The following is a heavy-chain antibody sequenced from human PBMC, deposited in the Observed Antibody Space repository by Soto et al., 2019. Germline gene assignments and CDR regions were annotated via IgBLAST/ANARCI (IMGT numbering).Heavy chain of an antibody. J-gene: IGHJ5*02. CDR2: IYPGDSDT. V-gene: IGHV5-51*01. D-gene: IGHD3-3*01. CDR3: ARHNHDFWSGYSTTWFDP. Sequence: GESLIISCKGSGNSFTSYCIVWVLQMPGKGLEWMGIIYPGDSDTRYSPSFQGQVTSSADKSISTAYLQWSRLKASDTAMYYCARHNHDFWSGYSTTWFDPWGQGTMVTVSS. CDR1: GNSFTSYC.